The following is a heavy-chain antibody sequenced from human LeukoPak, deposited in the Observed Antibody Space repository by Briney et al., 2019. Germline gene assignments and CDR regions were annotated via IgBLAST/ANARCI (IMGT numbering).Heavy chain of an antibody. CDR2: VYYTGST. V-gene: IGHV4-59*01. CDR3: ARVVGFYDSSAFDL. Sequence: SKTRSLTCTDSGGSISSYYWSWIRHPPGKGLEWVGYVYYTGSTNYNPSLNSRVTMSIDTSKNQFSLRLSSVTAADTAVYYCARVVGFYDSSAFDLWGQGTLVTVSS. D-gene: IGHD3-22*01. CDR1: GGSISSYY. J-gene: IGHJ5*02.